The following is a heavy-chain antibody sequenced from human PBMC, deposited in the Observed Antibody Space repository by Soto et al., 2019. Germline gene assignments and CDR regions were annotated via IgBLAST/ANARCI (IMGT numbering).Heavy chain of an antibody. CDR3: ARTYDSSGYYYGHYQFDY. V-gene: IGHV3-48*03. D-gene: IGHD3-22*01. J-gene: IGHJ4*02. Sequence: GGSLRLSCAASGFTFSSYEMNWVRQAPGKGLEWVSYISSSGSTIYYADSVKGRFTISRDNAKNSLYLQMNSLRAEDTAVYYCARTYDSSGYYYGHYQFDYWGQGTLVSVSS. CDR1: GFTFSSYE. CDR2: ISSSGSTI.